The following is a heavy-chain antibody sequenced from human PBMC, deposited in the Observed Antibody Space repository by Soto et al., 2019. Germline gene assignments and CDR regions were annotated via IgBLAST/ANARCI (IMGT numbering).Heavy chain of an antibody. D-gene: IGHD3-16*01. V-gene: IGHV3-23*01. Sequence: SLRLSCAASGFKFSNYAMSWVPQAPGKGLEWVSLISATGGGTYYADSVKGRFTISRDNSHNTLYLQVHSLTAEDTAVYYCAKDRRAGGNSAFYFDFWGQGAQVTVSS. CDR2: ISATGGGT. CDR3: AKDRRAGGNSAFYFDF. CDR1: GFKFSNYA. J-gene: IGHJ4*02.